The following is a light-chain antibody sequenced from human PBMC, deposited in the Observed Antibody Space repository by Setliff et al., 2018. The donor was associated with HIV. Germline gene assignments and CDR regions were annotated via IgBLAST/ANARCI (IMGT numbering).Light chain of an antibody. CDR1: SSDVGSYNL. Sequence: QSVLTQPASVSGSPGQSTTVSCTGNSSDVGSYNLVSWYQQHPGKAPKLMIYEVTKRPSGVSDRFSGSKSGNTASLTISGLQAEDEADYYCCSFASASTYVFGSGTKVTVL. J-gene: IGLJ1*01. CDR2: EVT. V-gene: IGLV2-23*02. CDR3: CSFASASTYV.